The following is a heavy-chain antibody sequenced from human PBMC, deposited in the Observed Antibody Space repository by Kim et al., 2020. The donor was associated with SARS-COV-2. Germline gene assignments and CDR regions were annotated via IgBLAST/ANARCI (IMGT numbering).Heavy chain of an antibody. CDR1: GFILESFS. V-gene: IGHV3-48*02. CDR3: ARSSGIYYYNARDV. D-gene: IGHD3-10*01. CDR2: LSPGSNTI. J-gene: IGHJ6*02. Sequence: GGSLRLSCGGSGFILESFSMNWVRQAPGKGLEWLSYLSPGSNTIYYADSVKGRFTISRDNAKNSLYLQMNSLRDEDTAVYRCARSSGIYYYNARDVWGQGTMVTVSS.